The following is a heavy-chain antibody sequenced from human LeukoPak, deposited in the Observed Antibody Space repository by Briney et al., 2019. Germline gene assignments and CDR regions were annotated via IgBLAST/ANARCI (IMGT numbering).Heavy chain of an antibody. CDR3: AAQDFDY. J-gene: IGHJ4*02. Sequence: GGSLRLSCAATGFSFSTYGMHWVRQAPGKGLEWVSAISGSGGSTYYADSVKGRFTISRDNSKNTLYLQMNSLRAEDTAVYYCAAQDFDYWGQGTLVTVSS. CDR1: GFSFSTYG. V-gene: IGHV3-23*01. D-gene: IGHD2-15*01. CDR2: ISGSGGST.